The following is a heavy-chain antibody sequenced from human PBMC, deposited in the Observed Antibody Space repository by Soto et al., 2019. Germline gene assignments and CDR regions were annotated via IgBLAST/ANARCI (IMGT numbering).Heavy chain of an antibody. CDR1: GFTFSSYS. D-gene: IGHD6-13*01. CDR3: AREKDWGEGYSSFPFDY. J-gene: IGHJ4*02. V-gene: IGHV3-48*02. CDR2: ISSSSSTI. Sequence: EVQLVESGGGLVQPGGSLRLSCAASGFTFSSYSMNWVRQAPGKGLEWVSYISSSSSTIYYADSVKGRFTISRDNAKNSLYLQMNSLRDEDTAVYYCAREKDWGEGYSSFPFDYWGQGTLVTVSS.